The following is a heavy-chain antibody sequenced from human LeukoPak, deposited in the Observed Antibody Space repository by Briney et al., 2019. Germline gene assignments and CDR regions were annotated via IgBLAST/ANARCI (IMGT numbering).Heavy chain of an antibody. CDR2: FDPEDGET. Sequence: GASVKVSCKVSGYTLTELSMHWVRRAPGKGLEWMGGFDPEDGETFYAQKLQGRVTMTTDTSTSTAYMELRSLRSDDTAVYYCARESTAITMIVVVPSSAGAMDVWGKGTTVTVSS. D-gene: IGHD3-22*01. J-gene: IGHJ6*03. V-gene: IGHV1-24*01. CDR1: GYTLTELS. CDR3: ARESTAITMIVVVPSSAGAMDV.